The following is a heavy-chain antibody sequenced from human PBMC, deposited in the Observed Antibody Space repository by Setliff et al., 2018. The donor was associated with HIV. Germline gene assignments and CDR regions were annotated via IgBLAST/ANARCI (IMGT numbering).Heavy chain of an antibody. J-gene: IGHJ4*02. CDR2: ISSSSSYI. Sequence: KPGGSLRLSCAASGFTFSTYRMNWVRQAPGKGLEWVSSISSSSSYIYYADSLKGRFTISRDNAKNSLYLQMNSLRAEDTAVYYCARAVHSGWYYFDYWGQGTLVT. CDR1: GFTFSTYR. CDR3: ARAVHSGWYYFDY. V-gene: IGHV3-21*01. D-gene: IGHD6-19*01.